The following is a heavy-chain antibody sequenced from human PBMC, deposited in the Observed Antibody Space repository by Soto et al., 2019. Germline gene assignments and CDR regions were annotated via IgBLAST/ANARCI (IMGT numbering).Heavy chain of an antibody. D-gene: IGHD4-17*01. CDR2: ISWNSGSI. CDR1: GFTFDDYA. V-gene: IGHV3-9*01. Sequence: EVQLVESGGGLVQPGRSLRLSCAASGFTFDDYAMHWVRQAPGKGLEWVSGISWNSGSIGYADSVKGRFTISRDNAKNSLYLQMNSLRAEDTALYYCSQLYGDSDYWGQGTLVTVSS. J-gene: IGHJ4*02. CDR3: SQLYGDSDY.